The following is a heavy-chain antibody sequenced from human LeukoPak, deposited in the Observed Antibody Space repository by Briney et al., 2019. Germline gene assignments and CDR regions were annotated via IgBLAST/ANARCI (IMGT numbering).Heavy chain of an antibody. J-gene: IGHJ1*01. CDR2: IYHSGST. D-gene: IGHD6-13*01. CDR1: GGSISSSNW. Sequence: SGTLSLTCAVSGGSISSSNWWSWVRQPPGKGLEWIGEIYHSGSTNYNPSLKSRVTISVDKSKNQFSLKLSSVTAADTAVHYCARKSAAAGTPYFQHWGQGTLVTVSS. CDR3: ARKSAAAGTPYFQH. V-gene: IGHV4-4*02.